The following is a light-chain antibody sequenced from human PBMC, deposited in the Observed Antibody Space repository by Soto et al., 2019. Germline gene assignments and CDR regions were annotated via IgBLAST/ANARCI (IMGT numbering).Light chain of an antibody. J-gene: IGKJ3*01. CDR2: AAS. CDR1: QSVRSN. CDR3: QHYTNWTSFT. V-gene: IGKV3-15*01. Sequence: IVMTQSPATLSVSPGERATLSCRASQSVRSNLAWYQQKPGQAPRLLIYAASTMATGIPVRFSGSGSETDFTVTISCPLSVDIAVCNYQHYTNWTSFTFGPGPKVDIK.